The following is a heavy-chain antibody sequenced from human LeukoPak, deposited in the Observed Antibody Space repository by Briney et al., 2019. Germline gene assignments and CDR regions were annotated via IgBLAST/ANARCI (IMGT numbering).Heavy chain of an antibody. CDR1: GFNFNNYD. V-gene: IGHV3-13*01. Sequence: GGSLRLSCAASGFNFNNYDMHWVRQVPGKGLEWVSALGSAGDTYYPDSVRGRFTISKETAKNSLYLQVTSLRDEDTAVYYCVRGRRSYGFDHWGQGTLVTVSS. D-gene: IGHD3-16*01. J-gene: IGHJ4*02. CDR3: VRGRRSYGFDH. CDR2: LGSAGDT.